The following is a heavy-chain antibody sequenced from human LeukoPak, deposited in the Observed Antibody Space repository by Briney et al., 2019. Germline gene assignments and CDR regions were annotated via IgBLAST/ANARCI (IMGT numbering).Heavy chain of an antibody. CDR1: GGSTSSYY. CDR3: ARHLTRNDAFDI. J-gene: IGHJ3*02. Sequence: SETLSLTCTVSGGSTSSYYWSWIRQPPGKGLEWIGYIYYSGSTNYNPSLKSRVTISVDTSKNQFSLKLSSVTAADTAVYYCARHLTRNDAFDIWGQGTMVTVSS. V-gene: IGHV4-59*08. CDR2: IYYSGST. D-gene: IGHD4-11*01.